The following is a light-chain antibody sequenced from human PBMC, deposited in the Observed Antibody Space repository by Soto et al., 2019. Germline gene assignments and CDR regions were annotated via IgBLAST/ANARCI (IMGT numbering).Light chain of an antibody. CDR1: DSKIGSNS. J-gene: IGLJ2*01. CDR2: KSD. Sequence: HSVLTQPPSASGTPGQRVSITCSGSDSKIGSNSVHWYQQVPGMAPKLLVYKSDQRPSGVPDRFSGSKSVTSASLAISGLRAEDEAEYYCATWDDGLSGVLFGGGTKVTVL. V-gene: IGLV1-47*01. CDR3: ATWDDGLSGVL.